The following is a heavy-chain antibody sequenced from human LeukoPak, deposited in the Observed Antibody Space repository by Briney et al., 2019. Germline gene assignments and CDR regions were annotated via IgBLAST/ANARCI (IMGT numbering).Heavy chain of an antibody. CDR3: ARDRPTGASRVFVVQ. Sequence: GGSLRLSCTASGFTFSNHAMTWVRQATGKGLEWVSSMSSGGTYIYYADSVRGRFTISRDNAKNSLYLVMNSLRAEDTATYYCARDRPTGASRVFVVQWGQGTLVTVSS. CDR2: MSSGGTYI. CDR1: GFTFSNHA. D-gene: IGHD2-15*01. V-gene: IGHV3-21*01. J-gene: IGHJ4*02.